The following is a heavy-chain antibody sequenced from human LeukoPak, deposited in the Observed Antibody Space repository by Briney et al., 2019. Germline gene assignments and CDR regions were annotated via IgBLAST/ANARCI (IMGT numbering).Heavy chain of an antibody. CDR1: GFSFSDSW. V-gene: IGHV3-7*01. CDR3: ARDLSPSMSGRVWYDAFDI. J-gene: IGHJ3*02. D-gene: IGHD6-19*01. CDR2: IRRDGSVK. Sequence: GGSLRLSCVGSGFSFSDSWMTWVRQVPGKGLEWVANIRRDGSVKNYVDSVKGRFTMSRDNAKNSLYLQMNDLRAEDTAIYYCARDLSPSMSGRVWYDAFDIWGQGTMVTVSS.